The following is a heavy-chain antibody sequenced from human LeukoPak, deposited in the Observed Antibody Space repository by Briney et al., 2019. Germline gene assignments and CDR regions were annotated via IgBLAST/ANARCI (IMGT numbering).Heavy chain of an antibody. V-gene: IGHV3-74*01. CDR2: ITSDGSTT. CDR3: AGDYIWGRLF. Sequence: PGGSLRLSCVGSGFGLSDYWMHWVRQTPGKGLMWVSRITSDGSTTWYADSVKGRFTVSRDNAKNTLFLEMNSLRDEDTAVYYCAGDYIWGRLFWGQGTLVTVSS. J-gene: IGHJ4*01. CDR1: GFGLSDYW. D-gene: IGHD3-16*01.